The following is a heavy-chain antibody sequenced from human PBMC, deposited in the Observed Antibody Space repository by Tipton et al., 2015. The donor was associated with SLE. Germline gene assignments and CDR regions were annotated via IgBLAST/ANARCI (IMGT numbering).Heavy chain of an antibody. D-gene: IGHD1-26*01. CDR3: AKEKLGRDYYYHMDV. J-gene: IGHJ6*03. Sequence: TLSLTCTVSDGSISDYYWTWIRQPAGEGLEWIGRIYASGSTNYNPSLKSRVTMSLDTSKNQLSLKLSSVTAADTAVYYCAKEKLGRDYYYHMDVWGRGTTVTVS. CDR1: DGSISDYY. V-gene: IGHV4-4*07. CDR2: IYASGST.